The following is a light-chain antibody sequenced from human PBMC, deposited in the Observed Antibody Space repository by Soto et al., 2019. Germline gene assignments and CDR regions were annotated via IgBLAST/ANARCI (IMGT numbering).Light chain of an antibody. CDR2: AAS. J-gene: IGKJ3*01. CDR3: QKLKTDPFT. CDR1: QDISSD. V-gene: IGKV1-9*01. Sequence: DIQLTQSPSFLSASVGDRVTITCRASQDISSDLAWYQQKPGKVPKFLIYAASTLQSGVPPRCSGSGSGTEFTLTISSLQPEDSATYYCQKLKTDPFTFAPGTKVDIK.